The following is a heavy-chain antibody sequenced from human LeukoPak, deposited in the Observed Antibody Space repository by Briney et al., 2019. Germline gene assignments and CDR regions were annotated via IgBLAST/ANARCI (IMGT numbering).Heavy chain of an antibody. J-gene: IGHJ6*02. CDR1: GGTFSSYA. Sequence: GASVKVSCKASGGTFSSYAISWVRQAPGQGLEWMGGIIPIFGTANYAQKFQGRVTITADESTSTAYMELSSLRSEDTAVYYCARAFQGDYYYYGMDVWGQGTTVTVSS. V-gene: IGHV1-69*13. CDR3: ARAFQGDYYYYGMDV. D-gene: IGHD2-21*01. CDR2: IIPIFGTA.